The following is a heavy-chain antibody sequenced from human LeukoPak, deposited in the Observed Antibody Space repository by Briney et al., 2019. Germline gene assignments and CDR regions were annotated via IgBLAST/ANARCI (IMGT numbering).Heavy chain of an antibody. CDR3: ARVPKTWSYWFDP. V-gene: IGHV4-38-2*02. J-gene: IGHJ5*02. Sequence: SETLSLTCSVSGYSIRSGYHWAWIRQPPGKGLEWIGEINHSGSTNYNPSLKSRVTISVDTSKNQFSLKLSSVTAADTAVYYCARVPKTWSYWFDPWGQGTLVTVSS. CDR1: GYSIRSGYH. D-gene: IGHD2-8*02. CDR2: INHSGST.